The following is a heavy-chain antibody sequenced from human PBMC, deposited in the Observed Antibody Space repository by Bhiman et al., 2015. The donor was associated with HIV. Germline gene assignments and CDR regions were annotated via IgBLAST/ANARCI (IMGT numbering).Heavy chain of an antibody. CDR1: GFTFSSYS. J-gene: IGHJ6*02. D-gene: IGHD6-6*01. V-gene: IGHV3-21*03. CDR2: ISSSSSYI. CDR3: AREGPYSSSDGMDV. Sequence: EVQVVESGGGLVKPGGSLRLSCAASGFTFSSYSMNWVRQAPGKGLQWVSSISSSSSYIYYADSVKGRFTISRDNAKNSLYLQMNSLRAEDTAVYYCAREGPYSSSDGMDVWGQGTTVTVSS.